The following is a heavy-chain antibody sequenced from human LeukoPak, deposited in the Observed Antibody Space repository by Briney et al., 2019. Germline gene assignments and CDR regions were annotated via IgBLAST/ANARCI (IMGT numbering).Heavy chain of an antibody. CDR2: IYYSGST. CDR1: GGSISSYY. V-gene: IGHV4-59*01. J-gene: IGHJ2*01. CDR3: ARSFLGDWYFDL. Sequence: SETLSLTCTVSGGSISSYYWSWIRQPPGMGLEWIGCIYYSGSTNYDPSLKSRVTISVDTSKDQFSLRLTSVTAADTAVYYCARSFLGDWYFDLWGRGTLVTVSS. D-gene: IGHD1-26*01.